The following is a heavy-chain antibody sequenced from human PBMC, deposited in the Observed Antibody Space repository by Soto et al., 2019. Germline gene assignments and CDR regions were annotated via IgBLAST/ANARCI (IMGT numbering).Heavy chain of an antibody. J-gene: IGHJ4*02. CDR2: ISSTTNYI. CDR1: VFTFTRYS. V-gene: IGHV3-21*06. Sequence: LSCAASVFTFTRYSMNCVRQAPGKGLEWVSSISSTTNYIYYGDSMKGRFTISRDNAKNSLYLEMNSLRAEDTAVYYCAREYEDLTSNFDYWGQGTLVTVSS. D-gene: IGHD3-3*01. CDR3: AREYEDLTSNFDY.